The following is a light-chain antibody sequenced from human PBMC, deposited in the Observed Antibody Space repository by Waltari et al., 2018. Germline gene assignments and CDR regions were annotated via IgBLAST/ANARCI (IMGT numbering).Light chain of an antibody. J-gene: IGKJ1*01. CDR2: GAS. V-gene: IGKV3-20*01. Sequence: LLTQSPGTLSLSPGERTTLSCRASQSVGRSLAWYQQKPGQAPRLLIYGASTRFTGIPDRFSGSGSGTDFSLTISRLEPEDFAVYYGQHYVRLPATFGQGTTVEIK. CDR1: QSVGRS. CDR3: QHYVRLPAT.